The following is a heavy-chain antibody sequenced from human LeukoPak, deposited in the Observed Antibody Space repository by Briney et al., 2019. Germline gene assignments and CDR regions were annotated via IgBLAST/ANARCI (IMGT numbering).Heavy chain of an antibody. CDR3: ARHRVRIAAAGYYFDY. Sequence: SETLSLTCAVYGGSFSGYYWSWIRQPPGKGLEWIGEINDSGSTNYNPSLKSRVTISVDTSKNQFSLKLSSVTAADTAVYYCARHRVRIAAAGYYFDYWGQGTLVTVSS. J-gene: IGHJ4*02. CDR1: GGSFSGYY. V-gene: IGHV4-34*01. D-gene: IGHD6-13*01. CDR2: INDSGST.